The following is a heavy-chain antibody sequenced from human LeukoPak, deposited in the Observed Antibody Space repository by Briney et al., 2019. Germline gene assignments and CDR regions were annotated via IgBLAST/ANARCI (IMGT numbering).Heavy chain of an antibody. CDR1: GFTFSTYA. J-gene: IGHJ4*02. D-gene: IGHD2-15*01. CDR2: ISTTGANT. Sequence: GGSLRLSCAASGFTFSTYAMSWVRQAPGKGLEWVSTISTTGANTYYADSVKGRFTISRDNSKNTQFLQMNSLRGEDTAVYYCLGYCSGGSCYSGAHWGQGTLVTVSS. V-gene: IGHV3-23*01. CDR3: LGYCSGGSCYSGAH.